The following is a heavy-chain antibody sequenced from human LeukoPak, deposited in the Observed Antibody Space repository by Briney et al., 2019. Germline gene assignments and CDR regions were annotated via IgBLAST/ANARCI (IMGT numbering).Heavy chain of an antibody. CDR3: ARAARMISDAFDI. D-gene: IGHD3-22*01. J-gene: IGHJ3*02. Sequence: PSQTLSLTCTVSGGSISSGSYYWSWIRQPAGKGLEWIGRIYTSGSTNYNPSLKSQVTISVDTSKNQFSLKLSSVTAADTAVYYCARAARMISDAFDIWGQGTMVTVSS. V-gene: IGHV4-61*02. CDR1: GGSISSGSYY. CDR2: IYTSGST.